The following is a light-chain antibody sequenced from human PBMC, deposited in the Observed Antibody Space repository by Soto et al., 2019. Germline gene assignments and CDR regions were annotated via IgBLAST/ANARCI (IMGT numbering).Light chain of an antibody. Sequence: EIVLTQSPGTLSLSPGERATLSCRASHTISSSYLAWYQQKPGQAPRLLMYGISRRATGIPDRFSGSGSGTDFTLTITRLEPEDFAVYYCQQYGRSTWTFGQGTKVDIK. CDR1: HTISSSY. V-gene: IGKV3-20*01. J-gene: IGKJ1*01. CDR3: QQYGRSTWT. CDR2: GIS.